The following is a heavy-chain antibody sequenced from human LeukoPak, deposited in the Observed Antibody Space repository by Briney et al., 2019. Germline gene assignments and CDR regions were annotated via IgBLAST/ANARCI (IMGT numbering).Heavy chain of an antibody. D-gene: IGHD2-2*01. Sequence: GASVKVSCKVPGYTLTELSMHWVRQAPGKGLEWMGGFDPEDGETIYAQKFQGRVTMTEDTSTDTAYMELSSLRSEDTAVYYCATLPHIVVVPAATYRGGYWGQGTLVTVSS. J-gene: IGHJ4*02. CDR3: ATLPHIVVVPAATYRGGY. CDR1: GYTLTELS. CDR2: FDPEDGET. V-gene: IGHV1-24*01.